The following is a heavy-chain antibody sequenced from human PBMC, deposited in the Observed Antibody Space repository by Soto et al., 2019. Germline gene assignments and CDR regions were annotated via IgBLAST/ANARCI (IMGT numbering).Heavy chain of an antibody. CDR3: TPLALKYNSDWYPLSD. Sequence: EVQLVESGGGLVKPGGSLRLSCAGSRFTFSNVWMNWVRQAPGKGLEWVGRIKSETDGGTIDYAAPVKGRFTISRDDSNNTLYLQMNSLKTEDTATYYCTPLALKYNSDWYPLSDWGQGTRVTVSS. J-gene: IGHJ4*02. CDR1: RFTFSNVW. D-gene: IGHD6-19*01. V-gene: IGHV3-15*07. CDR2: IKSETDGGTI.